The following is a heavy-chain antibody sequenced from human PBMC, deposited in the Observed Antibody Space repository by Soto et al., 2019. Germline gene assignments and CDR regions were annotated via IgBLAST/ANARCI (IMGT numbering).Heavy chain of an antibody. J-gene: IGHJ4*02. Sequence: SETLSLTCTVSGGSISSSNYYWGWIRQPPGKGLEWIGTIYYSGTTYYNPSLKSRVTISVDTSKNQFSLKLSSVTAADTAVYYCALLDFDYWGQGTLVTVSS. V-gene: IGHV4-39*01. CDR3: ALLDFDY. CDR1: GGSISSSNYY. CDR2: IYYSGTT.